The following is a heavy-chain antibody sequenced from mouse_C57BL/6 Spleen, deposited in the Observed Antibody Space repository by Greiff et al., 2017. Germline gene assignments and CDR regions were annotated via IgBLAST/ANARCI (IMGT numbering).Heavy chain of an antibody. CDR3: ARHDDYDVYAMDY. D-gene: IGHD2-4*01. CDR1: GFTFSSYG. Sequence: EVQVVESGGDLVKPGGSLQLSCAASGFTFSSYGMSWVRQTPDKRLEWVATISSGGSYTYYPDSVKGRFTISRDNAKNTLYLQMSSLKSEDTAMYYCARHDDYDVYAMDYWGQGTSVTVSS. V-gene: IGHV5-6*01. J-gene: IGHJ4*01. CDR2: ISSGGSYT.